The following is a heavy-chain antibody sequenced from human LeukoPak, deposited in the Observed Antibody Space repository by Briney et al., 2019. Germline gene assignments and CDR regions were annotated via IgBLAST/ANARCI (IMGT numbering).Heavy chain of an antibody. D-gene: IGHD6-19*01. Sequence: ASVKVSCKASGYTFTSYGISWVRQAPGQGLEWMGWISAYNGNTNYAQKLQGRVTMTTDTSTSTAYTELRSLRSDDTAVYYCARGHSSGWYITYFDYWGQGTLVTVSS. CDR3: ARGHSSGWYITYFDY. J-gene: IGHJ4*02. CDR1: GYTFTSYG. V-gene: IGHV1-18*01. CDR2: ISAYNGNT.